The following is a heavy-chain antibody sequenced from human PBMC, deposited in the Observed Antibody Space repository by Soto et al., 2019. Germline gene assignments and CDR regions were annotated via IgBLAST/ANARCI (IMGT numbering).Heavy chain of an antibody. CDR3: AGEMVARRWCTFHP. V-gene: IGHV1-8*01. Sequence: QEQLVQSGAEVRKSGASVKVSCKASGYTFNSYNINWVRQAAGQGLEWMRWMNPYKGTTGYAEKYQGRATLTMDASSRTAYMELSRQTSADTGEYYRAGEMVARRWCTFHPWDQGTLLTVAP. J-gene: IGHJ5*02. CDR2: MNPYKGTT. CDR1: GYTFNSYN. D-gene: IGHD2-8*01.